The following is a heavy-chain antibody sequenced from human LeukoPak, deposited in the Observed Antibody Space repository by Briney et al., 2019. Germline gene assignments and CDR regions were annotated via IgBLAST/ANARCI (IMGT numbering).Heavy chain of an antibody. J-gene: IGHJ4*02. CDR2: IYSGGST. Sequence: GGSLRLSCATSGFTFSSIWMSWVRQAPGKGLEWVSVIYSGGSTYYADSVKGRFTISRDNSKNTLYLQMNTLRAEDTAVYYCARAYDILTGTFFDYWGQGTLVTVSS. CDR3: ARAYDILTGTFFDY. CDR1: GFTFSSIW. D-gene: IGHD3-9*01. V-gene: IGHV3-53*01.